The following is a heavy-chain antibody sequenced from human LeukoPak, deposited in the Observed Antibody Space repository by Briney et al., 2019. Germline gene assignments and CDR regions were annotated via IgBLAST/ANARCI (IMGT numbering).Heavy chain of an antibody. CDR3: ARDYTMTRAFDI. D-gene: IGHD3-22*01. V-gene: IGHV4-59*01. CDR1: GGSMSDYY. J-gene: IGHJ3*02. CDR2: IYSTGST. Sequence: SETLSLTCTVSGGSMSDYYWSWIRQPPGKGLEWIGYIYSTGSTNYNPSLKSRVTISVDTSKNQFFLKLSSVTAADTALYYCARDYTMTRAFDIWGQGTLVTVSS.